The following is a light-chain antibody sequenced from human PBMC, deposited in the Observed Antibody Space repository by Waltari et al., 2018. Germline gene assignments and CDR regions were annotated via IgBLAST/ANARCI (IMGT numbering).Light chain of an antibody. CDR1: SSDIGTYNY. CDR3: SSYSSSNTTVI. CDR2: EVS. Sequence: QSALTQPASVSGSPGQSITISCTGTSSDIGTYNYVSWYHQHPGNAPKLMIYEVSNRPSGVSNRFSGSKSGNTASLTISGLQAEDEADYYCSSYSSSNTTVIFGGGTKLTVL. J-gene: IGLJ2*01. V-gene: IGLV2-14*01.